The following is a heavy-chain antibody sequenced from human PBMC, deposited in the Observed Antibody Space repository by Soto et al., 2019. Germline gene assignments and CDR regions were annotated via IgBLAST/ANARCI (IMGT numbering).Heavy chain of an antibody. CDR1: GGSFIGYY. J-gene: IGHJ4*02. Sequence: SSETLSLTCGVSGGSFIGYYWSWVRQTPGKGLEWIGDINHTGGSNYNPSLKSRVMISVDTAKTQFSLNVTSVTAADTAVYYCAREVGYYSATRRNLYFDYWGPGTLVTVSS. CDR3: AREVGYYSATRRNLYFDY. CDR2: INHTGGS. D-gene: IGHD2-2*01. V-gene: IGHV4-34*01.